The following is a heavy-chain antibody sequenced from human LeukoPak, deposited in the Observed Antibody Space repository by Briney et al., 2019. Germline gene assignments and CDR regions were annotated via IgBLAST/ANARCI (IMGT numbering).Heavy chain of an antibody. CDR1: GGTFSSYA. CDR2: IIPIFGTA. CDR3: ARFPVDTAMPFDY. J-gene: IGHJ4*02. D-gene: IGHD5-18*01. Sequence: SVKVSCKASGGTFSSYAISWVRQAPGQGLEWMGGIIPIFGTANYAQKFQGRVTITADESTSTAYMELSSLRSEDTAVYYCARFPVDTAMPFDYWGQGTLVTVSS. V-gene: IGHV1-69*13.